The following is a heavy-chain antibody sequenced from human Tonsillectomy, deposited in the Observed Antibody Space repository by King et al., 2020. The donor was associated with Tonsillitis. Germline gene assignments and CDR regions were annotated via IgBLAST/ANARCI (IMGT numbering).Heavy chain of an antibody. CDR3: ARDAGCMDV. CDR2: ISYDGSNK. V-gene: IGHV3-33*05. J-gene: IGHJ6*02. CDR1: GFTFSSYG. Sequence: HVQLVESGGGVVQPGRSLRLSCAASGFTFSSYGMHWVRQAPGKGLEWVAVISYDGSNKYYADSVKGRFTISRDNTKNTLYLQMNSLRAVDTAVYYCARDAGCMDVWGPGTTVTVSS.